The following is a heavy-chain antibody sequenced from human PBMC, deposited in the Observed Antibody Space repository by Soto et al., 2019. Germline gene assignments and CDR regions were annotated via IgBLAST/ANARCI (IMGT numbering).Heavy chain of an antibody. CDR1: GFTFTAYY. J-gene: IGHJ4*02. V-gene: IGHV1-2*02. CDR3: ARWSLTALKYFDS. Sequence: ASVKVSCKASGFTFTAYYMHWVRQAPGQGLEWMGWINLNTGRTYSTPNFQGRVTMTRDTSSSTAYMELGSLRSGDTAVHYCARWSLTALKYFDSWGQGTLVTVSS. CDR2: INLNTGRT.